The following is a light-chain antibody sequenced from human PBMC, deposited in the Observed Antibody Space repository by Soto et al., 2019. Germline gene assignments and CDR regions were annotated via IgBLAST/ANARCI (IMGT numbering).Light chain of an antibody. J-gene: IGKJ1*01. V-gene: IGKV1-9*01. CDR1: QGISSY. CDR3: QQYTNTNNPWM. CDR2: DAS. Sequence: DIQMTQSPSTLSASVGDRVTITCRASQGISSYLGWYQKKPGKAPKLLVYDASTLQSGVASRFSGSGSGTEFTLIISGLQPDDSATYYCQQYTNTNNPWMFGQGTKVDI.